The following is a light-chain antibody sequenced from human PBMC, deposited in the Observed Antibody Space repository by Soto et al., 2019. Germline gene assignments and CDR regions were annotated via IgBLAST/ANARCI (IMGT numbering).Light chain of an antibody. Sequence: DIQMTQSPSSLSASVGDRVTITCRASQGIRNDLGWYQQKPWKAPKRLIYAASSLQSGVPSRFSGSGSGTECNLTLSSLQTDDFATYYCRLHNSSPWTFGQWTKVDIK. CDR2: AAS. CDR3: RLHNSSPWT. J-gene: IGKJ1*01. V-gene: IGKV1-17*01. CDR1: QGIRND.